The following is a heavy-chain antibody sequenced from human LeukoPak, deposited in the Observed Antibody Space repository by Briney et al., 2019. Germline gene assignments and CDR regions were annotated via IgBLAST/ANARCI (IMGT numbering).Heavy chain of an antibody. CDR2: IYYSGST. CDR3: ARDSTYYYDSSGYTYFDY. V-gene: IGHV4-59*01. CDR1: GGSISSYY. J-gene: IGHJ4*02. D-gene: IGHD3-22*01. Sequence: SETLSLTCTVSGGSISSYYWSWIRQPPGKGLESIGYIYYSGSTNYNPSLKSRVTISVDTSKNQFSLKLSSVTAADTAVYYCARDSTYYYDSSGYTYFDYWGLGTLVTVSS.